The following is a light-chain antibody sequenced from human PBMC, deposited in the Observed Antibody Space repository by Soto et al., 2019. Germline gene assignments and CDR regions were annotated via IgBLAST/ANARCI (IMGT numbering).Light chain of an antibody. J-gene: IGKJ5*01. V-gene: IGKV3-15*01. CDR3: QQYYSWPLT. CDR1: QSVTTN. Sequence: EKVMTQSPATLSVSPGESVTLSCRASQSVTTNLAWYQQKPGQALRLLIYGASTGATDIPARFSGGGSGTEFTLTISSLQSEDSAVYYCQQYYSWPLTFGQGTRLEIK. CDR2: GAS.